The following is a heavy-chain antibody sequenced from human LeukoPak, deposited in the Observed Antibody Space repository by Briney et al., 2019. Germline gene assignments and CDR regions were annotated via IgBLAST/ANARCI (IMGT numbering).Heavy chain of an antibody. V-gene: IGHV3-7*01. CDR3: ARGPSSGSYFPY. D-gene: IGHD1-26*01. CDR1: GFTLSDYW. J-gene: IGHJ4*02. CDR2: IKQDGTER. Sequence: PGGSLRLSFTASGFTLSDYWMNWVRQGPGEGLEWVATIKQDGTERYYVDSVKGRFTISRDSAKNSLYLQMDSLRAEDTAVYYCARGPSSGSYFPYWGQGTLVTVSS.